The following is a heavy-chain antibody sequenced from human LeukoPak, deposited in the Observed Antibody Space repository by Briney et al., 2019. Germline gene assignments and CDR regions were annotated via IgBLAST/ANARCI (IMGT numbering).Heavy chain of an antibody. J-gene: IGHJ4*02. CDR1: GFTFSSYA. CDR2: ISYDGSNK. CDR3: ARGINYYDSSGYLFDY. V-gene: IGHV3-30-3*01. D-gene: IGHD3-22*01. Sequence: GGSLRLSCAASGFTFSSYAIHWVRQAPGKGLEWVALISYDGSNKYYADFVKGRFTLSRDNSKNTLYLQMNSLRAEDTAVYYCARGINYYDSSGYLFDYWGQGTLVTVSS.